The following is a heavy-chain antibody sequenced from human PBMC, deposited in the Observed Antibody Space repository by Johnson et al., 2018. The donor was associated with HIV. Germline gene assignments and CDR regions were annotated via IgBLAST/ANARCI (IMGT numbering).Heavy chain of an antibody. J-gene: IGHJ3*02. CDR2: INWNSGSI. CDR3: AKDMKLGGATASWAFDI. V-gene: IGHV3-20*04. CDR1: GFTFDDYG. Sequence: VQLVESGGGVVRPGGSLRLSCAASGFTFDDYGMSWVRQAPGKGLEWVSGINWNSGSIGYADSVKGRFTISRDNAKNSLYLQMNSLRAEDTALYYCAKDMKLGGATASWAFDIWGQGTMVTVSS. D-gene: IGHD1-26*01.